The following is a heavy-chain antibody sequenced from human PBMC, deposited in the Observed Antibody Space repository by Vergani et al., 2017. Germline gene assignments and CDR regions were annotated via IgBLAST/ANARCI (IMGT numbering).Heavy chain of an antibody. Sequence: QLQLQESGPELVKPSETLSLTATVSVGSISSGSYYWGWVRQPPGKGLVWIGTIYYSGTTHYKPSLKSRVTISVDTSKNQLSLKLSSVTAADTAVYYCWCGSGEDFDYWGQGTLVTVSS. CDR2: IYYSGTT. V-gene: IGHV4-39*01. J-gene: IGHJ4*02. D-gene: IGHD3-10*01. CDR3: WCGSGEDFDY. CDR1: VGSISSGSYY.